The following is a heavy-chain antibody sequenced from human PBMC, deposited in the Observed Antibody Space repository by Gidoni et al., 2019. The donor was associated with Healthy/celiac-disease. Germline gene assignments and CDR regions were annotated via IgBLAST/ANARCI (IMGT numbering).Heavy chain of an antibody. CDR3: ARVGKVGAPPPIQKLVSDY. CDR2: ISSSSSTI. CDR1: GFTFSSYS. V-gene: IGHV3-48*02. J-gene: IGHJ4*02. D-gene: IGHD1-26*01. Sequence: EVQLVESGGGLVQPGGSLRLSCAASGFTFSSYSMNWVRQAPGKGLEWVSYISSSSSTIYYADSVKGRFTISRDNAKNSLYLQMNSLRDEDTAVYYCARVGKVGAPPPIQKLVSDYWGQGTLVTVSS.